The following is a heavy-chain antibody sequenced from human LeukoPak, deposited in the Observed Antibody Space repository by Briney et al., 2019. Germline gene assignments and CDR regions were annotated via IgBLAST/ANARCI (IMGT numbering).Heavy chain of an antibody. Sequence: PSETLSLTCTVSGGSISYSNYYWGWIRQPPGKGLEWIGNIYYSGSTYYSPSLKSRVTVSVDTSMDQFSLKLTSVTAADTAVYYCARRGQVVVAGSSHWYFDLWGRGTLVTVPS. CDR3: ARRGQVVVAGSSHWYFDL. CDR2: IYYSGST. J-gene: IGHJ2*01. CDR1: GGSISYSNYY. D-gene: IGHD6-19*01. V-gene: IGHV4-39*01.